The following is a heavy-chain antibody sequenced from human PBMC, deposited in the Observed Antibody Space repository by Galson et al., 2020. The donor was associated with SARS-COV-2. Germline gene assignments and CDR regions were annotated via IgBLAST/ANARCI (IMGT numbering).Heavy chain of an antibody. D-gene: IGHD2-2*01. J-gene: IGHJ6*02. CDR1: GGSFSGYY. V-gene: IGHV4-34*01. CDR2: INHSGST. Sequence: ETSETLSLTCAVYGGSFSGYYWSWIRQPPGKGLEWIGEINHSGSTNYNQSLKSRVTISVDTSKNQFSLKLSSVTAADTAVYYCAVPYCSSTSCYRYYGMDVWGQGTTVTVSS. CDR3: AVPYCSSTSCYRYYGMDV.